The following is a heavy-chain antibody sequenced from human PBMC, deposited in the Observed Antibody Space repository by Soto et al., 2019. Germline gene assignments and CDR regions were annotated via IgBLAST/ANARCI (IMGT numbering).Heavy chain of an antibody. CDR2: MNPDSGNT. CDR3: ARSVGGSNVNFDY. Sequence: QVQLVQSGAEVRTPGASVKVSCKASGYTFTSYDINWVRQATGQGPEWMGWMNPDSGNTGYVQKFQGRVPMTRNTAISTAYMGLSSLRSEDTAVYYCARSVGGSNVNFDYWGQGTLVTVSS. V-gene: IGHV1-8*01. J-gene: IGHJ4*02. CDR1: GYTFTSYD. D-gene: IGHD3-10*01.